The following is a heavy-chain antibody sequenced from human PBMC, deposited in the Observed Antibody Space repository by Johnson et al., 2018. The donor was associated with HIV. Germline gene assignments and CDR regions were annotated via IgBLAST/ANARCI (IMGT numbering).Heavy chain of an antibody. Sequence: VQLVESGGVVVQPGGSLRLSCAASGFTFDDYAMHWVRPAPGKGLEWVSLISWDGGSTYYADSVTGRFTISRDNSKNSLYLQMNSLRAEDTALYYCAKDIQAGTHDAFDIWGQGTMVTVSS. J-gene: IGHJ3*02. CDR2: ISWDGGST. CDR3: AKDIQAGTHDAFDI. CDR1: GFTFDDYA. D-gene: IGHD1-7*01. V-gene: IGHV3-43D*03.